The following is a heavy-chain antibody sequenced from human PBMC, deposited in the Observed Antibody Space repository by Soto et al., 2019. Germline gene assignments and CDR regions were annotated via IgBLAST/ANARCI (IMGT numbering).Heavy chain of an antibody. D-gene: IGHD2-15*01. CDR3: AIDLDGSVWFNWFDP. V-gene: IGHV3-23*01. CDR1: GFTPSSYRFTFYNYA. J-gene: IGHJ5*02. Sequence: EVQLLESGGGLVQPGGSLRLSCVASGFTPSSYRFTFYNYAMNWVRQAPGKGLEWVSSIGGSVDRTHYADSVKGRFTGSRDNSRNTIYLQMNSLRVEDTAVYYCAIDLDGSVWFNWFDPWGQGTQVTVSS. CDR2: IGGSVDRT.